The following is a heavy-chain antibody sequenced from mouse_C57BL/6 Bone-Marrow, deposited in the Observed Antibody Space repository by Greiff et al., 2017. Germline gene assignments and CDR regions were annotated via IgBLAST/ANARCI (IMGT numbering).Heavy chain of an antibody. J-gene: IGHJ3*01. CDR3: ASNGAWSAY. Sequence: EVQRVESGGDLVKPGGSLKLSCAASGFTFSSYGMSWVRQTPDKRLEWVATISSGGSYTYYPDSVKGRFTISRDNAKNTLYLQMSSLKSEDTAMXYCASNGAWSAYWGQGTLVTVSA. CDR1: GFTFSSYG. V-gene: IGHV5-6*01. CDR2: ISSGGSYT.